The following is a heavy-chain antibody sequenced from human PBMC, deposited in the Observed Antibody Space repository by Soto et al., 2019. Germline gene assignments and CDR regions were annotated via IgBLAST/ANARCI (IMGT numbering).Heavy chain of an antibody. V-gene: IGHV3-33*01. J-gene: IGHJ6*02. Sequence: GSLRLSCAASGFTFSSYGMHWVRQAPGKGLEWVAVIWYDGSNKYYADSVKGRFTISRDNSKNTLYLQMNSLRAEDTAVYYCASQYYDFWSGPRVYYYYGMDVWGQGTTVTVSS. CDR2: IWYDGSNK. D-gene: IGHD3-3*01. CDR3: ASQYYDFWSGPRVYYYYGMDV. CDR1: GFTFSSYG.